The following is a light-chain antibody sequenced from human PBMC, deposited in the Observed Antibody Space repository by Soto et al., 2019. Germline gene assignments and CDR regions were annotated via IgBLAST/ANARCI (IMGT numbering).Light chain of an antibody. CDR2: GTT. J-gene: IGLJ1*01. Sequence: QSVLTQTPSVSGAPGQRVTISCTGRSSNIGAGYDVHWYQHLPGTAPKLLIYGTTNRPSGVPDRFSGSKSGISASLAITGLQAEDEADYYCSSYTSSSTQVFGTGTKVTVL. V-gene: IGLV1-40*01. CDR3: SSYTSSSTQV. CDR1: SSNIGAGYD.